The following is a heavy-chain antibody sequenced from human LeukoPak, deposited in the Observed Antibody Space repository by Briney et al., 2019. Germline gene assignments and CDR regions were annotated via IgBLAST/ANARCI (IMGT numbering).Heavy chain of an antibody. J-gene: IGHJ4*02. D-gene: IGHD3-22*01. CDR3: ASREYYYDSSGYYLGSYFDY. CDR1: GGSISSSSYY. Sequence: SETLSLTCTVSGGSISSSSYYWGWIRQPPGKGLEWIGSIYYSGSTYYNPSLESRVTISVDTSKNQFSLKLSSVTAADTAVYYCASREYYYDSSGYYLGSYFDYWGQGTLVTVSS. V-gene: IGHV4-39*01. CDR2: IYYSGST.